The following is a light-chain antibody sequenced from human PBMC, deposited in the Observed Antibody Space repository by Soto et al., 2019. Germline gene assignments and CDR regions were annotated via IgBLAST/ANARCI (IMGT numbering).Light chain of an antibody. CDR2: YVD. J-gene: IGLJ1*01. V-gene: IGLV2-14*03. CDR3: CSYADGSIYF. Sequence: QSALTQPASVSGSPGQSITISCTGTSRDVGAYDYVSWYLQYPDKAPQLLIYYVDHRPSGVSSRFSGSKSGNTASLTISGLRAEDEGDYYCCSYADGSIYFFGTGTKVTVL. CDR1: SRDVGAYDY.